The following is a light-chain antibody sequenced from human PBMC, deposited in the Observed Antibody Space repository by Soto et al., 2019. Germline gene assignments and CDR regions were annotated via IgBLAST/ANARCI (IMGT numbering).Light chain of an antibody. CDR2: CAS. J-gene: IGKJ2*01. CDR1: QTISSSY. CDR3: QQHFESPHTYT. Sequence: EIVLTQSPGTLSLSPGERATLSCRASQTISSSYLAWYQPKPGQAPRLLISCASSRAAGIPDRFSGSGSGTDFTLTISRLEPEDFAVYFCQQHFESPHTYTFGQGTKLEIK. V-gene: IGKV3-20*01.